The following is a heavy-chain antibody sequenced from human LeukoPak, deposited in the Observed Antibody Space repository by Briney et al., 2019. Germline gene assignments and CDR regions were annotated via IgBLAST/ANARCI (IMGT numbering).Heavy chain of an antibody. CDR3: ARDTVYIEVAGKNAFDI. CDR2: IYTSGST. D-gene: IGHD6-19*01. CDR1: GGSISSYY. Sequence: SETLSLTCTVSGGSISSYYWSWIRQPAGKGLEWIGRIYTSGSTNYNPSLKSRVTMSVDTSKNQFSLKLSSVTAADTAVYYCARDTVYIEVAGKNAFDIWGQGTMVTVSS. V-gene: IGHV4-4*07. J-gene: IGHJ3*02.